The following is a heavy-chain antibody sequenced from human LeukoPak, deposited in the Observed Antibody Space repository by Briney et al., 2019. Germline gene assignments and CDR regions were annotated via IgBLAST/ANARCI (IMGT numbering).Heavy chain of an antibody. V-gene: IGHV3-30*18. D-gene: IGHD3-16*02. J-gene: IGHJ4*02. Sequence: GGSLRLSRAASGFTFSSYGMHWVRQAPGKGWEWVAVISNDGSTKKYADSVKGRFTISRDNSKNTLYVQMNSLRADDAAVYYCAKGRSSYPMDYIFDFWGQGTLVTVSS. CDR1: GFTFSSYG. CDR3: AKGRSSYPMDYIFDF. CDR2: ISNDGSTK.